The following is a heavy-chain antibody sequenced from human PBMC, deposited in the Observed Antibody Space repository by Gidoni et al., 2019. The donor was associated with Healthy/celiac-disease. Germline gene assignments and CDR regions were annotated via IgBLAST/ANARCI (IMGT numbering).Heavy chain of an antibody. CDR2: IYHSGST. V-gene: IGHV4-38-2*02. CDR1: GYSISSGYY. J-gene: IGHJ4*02. CDR3: ARDLHYYDSSGYSYYFDY. D-gene: IGHD3-22*01. Sequence: QVQLQESGPGLVKPSETLSLTCAVSGYSISSGYYWGWIRQPQGKWLEWMGSIYHSGSTYYNPSLKSRGTISVDTSKNQFSLKLSSVTAADTAVYYCARDLHYYDSSGYSYYFDYWGQGTLVTVSS.